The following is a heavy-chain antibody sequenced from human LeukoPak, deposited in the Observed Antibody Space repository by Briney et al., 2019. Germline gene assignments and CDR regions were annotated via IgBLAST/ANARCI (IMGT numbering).Heavy chain of an antibody. Sequence: GGSLRLSCAASGFTVSNYTINWVRQPPGKGLEWVSSISRRSTYIYYADSVKGRFTISKDNAKNSLYLQMDSLRAEDTAVYYCAREDSWLQLDYWGQGTLVTVSS. CDR3: AREDSWLQLDY. CDR1: GFTVSNYT. D-gene: IGHD5-24*01. J-gene: IGHJ4*02. CDR2: ISRRSTYI. V-gene: IGHV3-21*01.